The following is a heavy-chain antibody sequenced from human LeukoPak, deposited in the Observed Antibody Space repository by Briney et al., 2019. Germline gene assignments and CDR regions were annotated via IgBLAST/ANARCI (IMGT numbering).Heavy chain of an antibody. Sequence: ETLSLTCTVSGGSISSYYWSWIRQPPGKGLEWVSAISGSGGSTYYADSVKGRFTISRDNSKNTLYLQMSSLRAEDTAVYYCAKAYTSSLSRGYFDYWGQGTLVTVSS. J-gene: IGHJ4*02. CDR2: ISGSGGST. CDR3: AKAYTSSLSRGYFDY. V-gene: IGHV3-23*01. D-gene: IGHD6-13*01. CDR1: GGSISSYY.